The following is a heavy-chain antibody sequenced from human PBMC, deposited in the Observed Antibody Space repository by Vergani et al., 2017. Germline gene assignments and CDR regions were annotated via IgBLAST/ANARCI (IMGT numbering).Heavy chain of an antibody. CDR3: ATAPWEAVAGDY. CDR1: GGSISSSSYY. D-gene: IGHD6-19*01. CDR2: IYYSGST. Sequence: QLQLQESGPGLVKPSETLSLTCTVSGGSISSSSYYWGWIRQPPGKGLEWIGSIYYSGSTYYNPSLKSRVTISVDTSKNQFSLKLSSVTAADTAVYYCATAPWEAVAGDYWGQGTLVTVSS. J-gene: IGHJ4*02. V-gene: IGHV4-39*01.